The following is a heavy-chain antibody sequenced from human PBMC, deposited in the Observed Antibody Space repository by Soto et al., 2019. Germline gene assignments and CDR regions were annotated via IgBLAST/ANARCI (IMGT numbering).Heavy chain of an antibody. CDR2: ISWNSGSI. CDR1: GFTFDDYA. Sequence: EVQLVESGGGLVQPGRSLRLSCAASGFTFDDYAMHWVRQAPGKGLEWVSGISWNSGSIGYADSVKGRFTISRDNAKNSLYLQMNSLRAEDTALYYCAKGETTMYLCEFDPWGQGTLVTVSS. J-gene: IGHJ5*02. D-gene: IGHD2-2*01. CDR3: AKGETTMYLCEFDP. V-gene: IGHV3-9*01.